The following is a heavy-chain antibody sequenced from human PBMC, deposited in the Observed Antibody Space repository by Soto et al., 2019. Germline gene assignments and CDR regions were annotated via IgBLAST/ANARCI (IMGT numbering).Heavy chain of an antibody. J-gene: IGHJ3*02. Sequence: SETLSLTCTVSGGSISSSVYYWGWIRQPPGKGLEWIGSIYYSGSTYYNPSLKSRVTISVDTSKNQFSLKLSSVTAADTAVYYCARSLAAAVVSDAFDIWGQGTMVTVSS. CDR3: ARSLAAAVVSDAFDI. V-gene: IGHV4-39*01. CDR1: GGSISSSVYY. D-gene: IGHD6-13*01. CDR2: IYYSGST.